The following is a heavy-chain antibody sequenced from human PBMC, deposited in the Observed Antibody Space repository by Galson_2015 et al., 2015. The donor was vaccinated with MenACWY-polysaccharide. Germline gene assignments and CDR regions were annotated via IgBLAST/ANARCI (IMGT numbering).Heavy chain of an antibody. D-gene: IGHD6-13*01. CDR3: AKGLRGPAAGTDYFDY. CDR1: GFTFTNYA. V-gene: IGHV3-23*01. CDR2: ITVSGDNT. Sequence: SLRLSCAASGFTFTNYATSWFRQTPGEGLEWVSAITVSGDNTYYADSVKGRFAISRDNSKNTLSLQMNSLRTEDTAVYYCAKGLRGPAAGTDYFDYWGQGTLVTVSS. J-gene: IGHJ4*02.